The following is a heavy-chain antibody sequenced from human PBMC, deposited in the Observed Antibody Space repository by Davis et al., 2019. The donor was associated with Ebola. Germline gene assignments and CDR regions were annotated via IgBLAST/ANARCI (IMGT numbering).Heavy chain of an antibody. CDR2: ISSSSYI. V-gene: IGHV3-21*01. Sequence: GESLKISCAASGFTFSSYSMNWVRQAPGKGLEWVSSISSSSYIYYADSVKGRFTISRDNSKNTLYLQMNSLRAEDTAVYYCARDLQLARFPYYYYGMDVWGQGTTVTVSS. J-gene: IGHJ6*02. CDR3: ARDLQLARFPYYYYGMDV. D-gene: IGHD6-6*01. CDR1: GFTFSSYS.